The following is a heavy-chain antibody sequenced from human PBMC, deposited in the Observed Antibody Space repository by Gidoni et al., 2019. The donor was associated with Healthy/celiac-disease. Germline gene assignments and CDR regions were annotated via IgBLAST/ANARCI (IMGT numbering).Heavy chain of an antibody. CDR1: GFTFSSYA. J-gene: IGHJ4*02. CDR2: ISGSGGST. V-gene: IGHV3-23*01. Sequence: EVQLLESGGGLVQPGGSLRLSCAASGFTFSSYAMSWVRQAPGEGLEGVSAISGSGGSTYYADSVKGRFTISRDNSKNTLYLQMNSLRAEDTAVYYCAKGISYGSGSPLYWGQGTLVTVSS. D-gene: IGHD3-10*01. CDR3: AKGISYGSGSPLY.